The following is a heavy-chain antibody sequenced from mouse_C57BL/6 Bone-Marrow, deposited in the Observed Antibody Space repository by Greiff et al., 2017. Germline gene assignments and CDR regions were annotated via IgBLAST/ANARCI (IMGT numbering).Heavy chain of an antibody. CDR3: ARSLTTVVAPPWYFDV. CDR1: GFSLTSYA. J-gene: IGHJ1*03. CDR2: IWTGGGT. V-gene: IGHV2-9-1*01. Sequence: QVQLKESGPGLVAPSQSLSITCTVSGFSLTSYAISWVRQPPGKGLEWLGVIWTGGGTNYNSALKSRLSISKDNSKSQVFLKMNSLQTDDTARYYCARSLTTVVAPPWYFDVWGTGTTVTVSS. D-gene: IGHD1-1*01.